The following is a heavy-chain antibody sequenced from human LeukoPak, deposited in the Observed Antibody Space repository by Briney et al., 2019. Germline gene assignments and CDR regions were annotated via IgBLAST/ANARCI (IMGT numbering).Heavy chain of an antibody. D-gene: IGHD6-13*01. CDR1: GFTFSSYS. CDR2: ISSSSSYI. V-gene: IGHV3-21*04. J-gene: IGHJ6*02. Sequence: PGGSLRLSCAASGFTFSSYSMNWVRQAPGKGLEWVSSISSSSSYIYYADSVKGRFTISRDNAKNSLYLQMNSLRAEDTAVYYCARGGYSSSWYRPLNYYYYYGMDVWGQGTTVTVSS. CDR3: ARGGYSSSWYRPLNYYYYYGMDV.